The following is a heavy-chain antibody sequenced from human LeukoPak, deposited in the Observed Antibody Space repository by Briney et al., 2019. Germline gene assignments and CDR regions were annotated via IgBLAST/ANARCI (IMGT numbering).Heavy chain of an antibody. CDR1: GFTFNNYG. CDR2: ISYDGRNK. D-gene: IGHD2-2*01. V-gene: IGHV3-30*18. Sequence: PGESLRLSCAASGFTFNNYGMHWVRQAPGKGLEGVAVISYDGRNKHYPDSVKGRFTISRDISTDTLWLQMDSLRTEDTAVYYCAKGPLRGTAAAIDYWGQGTLVTVSS. J-gene: IGHJ4*02. CDR3: AKGPLRGTAAAIDY.